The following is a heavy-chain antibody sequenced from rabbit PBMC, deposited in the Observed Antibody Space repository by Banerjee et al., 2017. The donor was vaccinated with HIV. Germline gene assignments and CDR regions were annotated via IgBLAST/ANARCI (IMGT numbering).Heavy chain of an antibody. CDR2: IGTGYGNT. CDR1: GLDFSNTYW. Sequence: QEQLVESGGGLVQPEGSLTLTCTASGLDFSNTYWICWVRQAPGKGLEWIACIGTGYGNTYYPNLVNGRFPISLDNAQNTVFLQMTSLTAADTATYFCARDWGLVRPYGMDLWGPGTLVTVS. J-gene: IGHJ6*01. D-gene: IGHD4-1*01. CDR3: ARDWGLVRPYGMDL. V-gene: IGHV1S45*01.